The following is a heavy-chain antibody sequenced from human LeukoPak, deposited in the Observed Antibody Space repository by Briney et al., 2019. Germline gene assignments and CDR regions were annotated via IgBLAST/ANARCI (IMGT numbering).Heavy chain of an antibody. Sequence: GGSLRLSCAASGFTFSSYAMHWVRQAPGKGLEWVAVISYDGSNKYYTDSVKGRFTFSRDNSKNTLYLQMNTLRAEDTAVYYCARDLMATIYYYYGMDVWGQGTTVTVSS. CDR1: GFTFSSYA. V-gene: IGHV3-30-3*01. J-gene: IGHJ6*02. D-gene: IGHD5-12*01. CDR3: ARDLMATIYYYYGMDV. CDR2: ISYDGSNK.